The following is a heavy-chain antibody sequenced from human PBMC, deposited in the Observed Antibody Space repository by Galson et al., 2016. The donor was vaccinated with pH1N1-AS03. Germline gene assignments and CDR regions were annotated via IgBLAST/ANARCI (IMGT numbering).Heavy chain of an antibody. CDR3: ASRSSVLYSYGSDV. D-gene: IGHD3-10*01. CDR2: TFYGGST. CDR1: GDSLDTFS. Sequence: SETLSLTCSVSGDSLDTFSWTWIRQPPGKGLEWIGFTFYGGSTHYNPSLKSRITIPVDTSKNLFSLQLKSVTAADTAVYYCASRSSVLYSYGSDVWGQGTTVIVSS. V-gene: IGHV4-59*01. J-gene: IGHJ6*02.